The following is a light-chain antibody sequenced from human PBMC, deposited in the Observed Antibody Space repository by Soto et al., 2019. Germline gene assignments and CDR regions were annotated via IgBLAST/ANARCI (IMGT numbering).Light chain of an antibody. CDR3: CSYAGGSTFV. J-gene: IGLJ2*01. V-gene: IGLV2-23*03. CDR1: SNDVGSYNL. CDR2: EGT. Sequence: QSALTQPASVSGSPGQSITISCTGSSNDVGSYNLVSWYQQHPGKAPKLMIYEGTKRPSGVSDRFSGSKSDNTASLTISGLQAADEADYYCCSYAGGSTFVFGGGTKLTVL.